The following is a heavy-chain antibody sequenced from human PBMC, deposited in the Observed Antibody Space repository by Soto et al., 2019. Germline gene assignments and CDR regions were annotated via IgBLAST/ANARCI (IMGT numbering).Heavy chain of an antibody. J-gene: IGHJ4*02. CDR1: GGSISSGDYH. D-gene: IGHD2-2*01. CDR2: IYYSGST. Sequence: QVQLQESGPGLVKPSQTLSLTCTVSGGSISSGDYHWSWIRQPPGKGLEWIGYIYYSGSTYYNPSLKSRVTISVDTSKNQFSLKLSSVTAADTAVYYCARESCSSTSCYDDWGQGTLVTVSS. V-gene: IGHV4-30-4*01. CDR3: ARESCSSTSCYDD.